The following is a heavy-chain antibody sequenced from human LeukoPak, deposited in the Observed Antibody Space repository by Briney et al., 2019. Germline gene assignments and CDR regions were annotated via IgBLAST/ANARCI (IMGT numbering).Heavy chain of an antibody. CDR1: GFTFSSYW. CDR3: ARETDSSGYYIDY. J-gene: IGHJ4*02. Sequence: SGGSLRLSCAASGFTFSSYWMHWVRQVPGKGLVWVPRINSDGSGTTYADSVKGRFTISRDNPKNTLYLQMNSLRAEDTAVYYCARETDSSGYYIDYWGQGTLVTVSS. V-gene: IGHV3-74*01. CDR2: INSDGSGT. D-gene: IGHD3-22*01.